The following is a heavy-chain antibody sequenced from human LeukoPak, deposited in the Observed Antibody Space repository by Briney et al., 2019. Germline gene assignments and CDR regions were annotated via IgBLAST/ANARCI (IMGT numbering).Heavy chain of an antibody. CDR3: ARGDTGYCISTTCYGWRWFDS. Sequence: PSETLSLTCAVYGGSFSGYYWTWIRQTPGKGLEWIGEINHRGSTGYNPSLKSRVTISVDTSKDQFSMRLTSATAADTAVYYCARGDTGYCISTTCYGWRWFDSWGQGTPVTVSS. V-gene: IGHV4-34*01. CDR2: INHRGST. CDR1: GGSFSGYY. D-gene: IGHD2-2*03. J-gene: IGHJ5*01.